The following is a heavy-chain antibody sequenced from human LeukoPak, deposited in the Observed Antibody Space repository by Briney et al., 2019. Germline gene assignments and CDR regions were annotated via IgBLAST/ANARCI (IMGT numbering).Heavy chain of an antibody. J-gene: IGHJ4*02. CDR3: ARVHYDFWSGFWDYFDY. V-gene: IGHV1-8*01. D-gene: IGHD3-3*01. Sequence: GASVKVSCKASGYTFTSYDINWVRQATGQGLEWMGWVNPNSGNTGYAQKFQGRVTMTRNTSISTAYMELSSLRSEDAAVYYCARVHYDFWSGFWDYFDYWGQGTLVTVSS. CDR1: GYTFTSYD. CDR2: VNPNSGNT.